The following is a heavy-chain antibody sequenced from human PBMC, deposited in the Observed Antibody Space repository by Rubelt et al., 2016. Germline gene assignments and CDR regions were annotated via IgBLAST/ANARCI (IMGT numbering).Heavy chain of an antibody. CDR2: IYTIGST. J-gene: IGHJ6*03. V-gene: IGHV4-4*07. CDR3: ATGAVRYYYYMDA. Sequence: QVQLQESGPGLVKPSETLSLTCTVSGGSISSYYWSWIRQPAGKGLEWIGRIYTIGSTNYNPSLQNRVPISVDTYKNQFALKLTSVTAADTAGDDCATGAVRYYYYMDAWGKGTTVTVSS. CDR1: GGSISSYY.